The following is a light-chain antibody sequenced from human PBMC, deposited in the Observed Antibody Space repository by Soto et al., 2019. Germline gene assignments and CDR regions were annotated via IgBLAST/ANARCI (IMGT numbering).Light chain of an antibody. V-gene: IGKV1-39*01. CDR1: QSISNF. J-gene: IGKJ4*01. CDR2: SAS. Sequence: DIQMTQSPSSLSASVGDRVTITCRASQSISNFLNWYQQKPGKAPKLLIYSASSLQSGVPSRFSGSGSETDFTLSISSLQPEEFATYYCQQSYRTPHTFGGGTKVEIK. CDR3: QQSYRTPHT.